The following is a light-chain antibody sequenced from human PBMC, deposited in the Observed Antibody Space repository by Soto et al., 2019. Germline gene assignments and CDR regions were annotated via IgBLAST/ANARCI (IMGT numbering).Light chain of an antibody. CDR2: GAS. V-gene: IGKV3-20*01. J-gene: IGKJ4*01. CDR1: QSVSSY. Sequence: EIVLTQSPDTLSLSPGERATLSCRASQSVSSYLAWYQQKPGQAPRLLIYGASSRATGIPDRFSGSGSGTDFTLTISRLEPEDFAVYYCQQYGGSPLTFGGGTKVDIK. CDR3: QQYGGSPLT.